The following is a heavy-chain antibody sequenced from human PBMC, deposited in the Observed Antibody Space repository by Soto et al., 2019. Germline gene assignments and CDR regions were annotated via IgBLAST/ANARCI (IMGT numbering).Heavy chain of an antibody. J-gene: IGHJ4*02. D-gene: IGHD3-16*01. V-gene: IGHV3-53*02. Sequence: EVQLVETGGGLIQPGGSLRLSCAASGFSVSTNYMSWVRQAPGKGLEWVSVIYSDGTTYYADSVKGRFTISRDNSQNTLFLHMNNLRDEDTAVYYCARGHYVDSGYWGQGALVTVSS. CDR3: ARGHYVDSGY. CDR1: GFSVSTNY. CDR2: IYSDGTT.